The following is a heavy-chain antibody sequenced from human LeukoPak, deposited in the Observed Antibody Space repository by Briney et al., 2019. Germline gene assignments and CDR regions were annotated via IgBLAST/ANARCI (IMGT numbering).Heavy chain of an antibody. D-gene: IGHD1-1*01. J-gene: IGHJ4*02. V-gene: IGHV3-7*04. Sequence: GSLRPSCAVSGFSFSNFWMSWVRQAPGRGLEWVANIHPEGNEKYHVESVKGRFTISRDNTKNLLFLQMNGLRVEDTAVYYYARGDDSSGDHWGQGTLVTVSS. CDR1: GFSFSNFW. CDR3: ARGDDSSGDH. CDR2: IHPEGNEK.